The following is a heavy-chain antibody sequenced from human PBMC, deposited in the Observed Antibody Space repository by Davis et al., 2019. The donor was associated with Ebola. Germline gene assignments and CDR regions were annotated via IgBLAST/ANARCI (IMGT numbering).Heavy chain of an antibody. CDR2: IHYSGST. V-gene: IGHV4-39*01. D-gene: IGHD6-19*01. Sequence: SETLSLTCTVSGGSISSSSYYWGWIRQPPGKGLEWIGSIHYSGSTYYNPSLKSRVFVDTSKNQFSLKLSSVTAADTAVYYCARGSQWLGPDYWGQGTLVTVSS. CDR3: ARGSQWLGPDY. J-gene: IGHJ4*02. CDR1: GGSISSSSYY.